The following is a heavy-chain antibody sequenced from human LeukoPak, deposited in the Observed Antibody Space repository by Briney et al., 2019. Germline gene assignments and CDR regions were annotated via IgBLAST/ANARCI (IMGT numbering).Heavy chain of an antibody. CDR2: ISYDGSNK. CDR1: GFTFSSYG. CDR3: AKGYYFDY. V-gene: IGHV3-30*18. Sequence: GRSRRLSCAASGFTFSSYGMHWVRQAPGKGLEWVAVISYDGSNKYYADSVKGRFTISRDNSKNTLYLQMNSLRAEDTAVYYCAKGYYFDYWGQGTLVTVSS. J-gene: IGHJ4*02.